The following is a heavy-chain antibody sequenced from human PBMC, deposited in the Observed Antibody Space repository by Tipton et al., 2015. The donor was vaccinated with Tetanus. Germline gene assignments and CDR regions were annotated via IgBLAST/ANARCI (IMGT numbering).Heavy chain of an antibody. V-gene: IGHV1-69*06. CDR2: IIPIFGTA. Sequence: QVQLVQSGAEVKKPGSSVKVSCKASGGTFSSYAISWVRQAPGQGLEWMGGIIPIFGTANYAQKFQGRVTITADKSTSTAYMELSSLRSEDTAVYYCARGTPASGFWSGYTLDYWGQGTLVTVSS. D-gene: IGHD3-3*01. CDR1: GGTFSSYA. J-gene: IGHJ4*02. CDR3: ARGTPASGFWSGYTLDY.